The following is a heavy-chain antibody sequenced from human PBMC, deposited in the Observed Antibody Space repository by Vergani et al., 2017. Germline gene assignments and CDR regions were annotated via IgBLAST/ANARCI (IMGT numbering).Heavy chain of an antibody. V-gene: IGHV3-33*01. CDR2: IWYDGSNK. J-gene: IGHJ5*01. Sequence: QVQLVESEGGVVQPGRSLTLSCVASGFTFSSHGMHWVRQAPGKGLEWVAVIWYDGSNKYYGDSVKGRFTISRDNSTNTLYLQMNSLRVEDTAVYYCARWGNEKRLDSWGQGTLVTVSS. CDR3: ARWGNEKRLDS. CDR1: GFTFSSHG. D-gene: IGHD1-1*01.